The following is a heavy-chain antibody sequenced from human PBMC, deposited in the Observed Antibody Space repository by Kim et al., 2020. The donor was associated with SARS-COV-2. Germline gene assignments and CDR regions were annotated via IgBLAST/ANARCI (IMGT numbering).Heavy chain of an antibody. V-gene: IGHV6-1*01. J-gene: IGHJ4*02. CDR3: ARDPFWSGYYTFFDY. Sequence: VSVKSRITITPDTSKNQFSLQLNSVTPEDTAVYYCARDPFWSGYYTFFDYWGQGTLVTVSS. D-gene: IGHD3-3*01.